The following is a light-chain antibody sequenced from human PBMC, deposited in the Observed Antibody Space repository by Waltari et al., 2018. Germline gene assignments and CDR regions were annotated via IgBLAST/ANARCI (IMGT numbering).Light chain of an antibody. CDR1: QGISSY. Sequence: AIRITQSPSSLPASTGDRVTITCRASQGISSYLAWYQQKPGKAPKLLIYAASTLQSGVPSRFSGSGSGTDFTLTISCLQSEDFATYYCHQHYTTPWTFGQGTKVEIK. CDR3: HQHYTTPWT. J-gene: IGKJ1*01. V-gene: IGKV1-8*01. CDR2: AAS.